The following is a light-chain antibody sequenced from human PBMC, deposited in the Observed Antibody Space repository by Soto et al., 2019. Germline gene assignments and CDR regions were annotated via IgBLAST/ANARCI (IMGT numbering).Light chain of an antibody. CDR3: AAWDDSLNGPLYV. CDR1: SSNIGSNT. V-gene: IGLV1-44*01. Sequence: QSVLTQPPSASGTPGQRVTISCSGSSSNIGSNTVNWYQQLPGTAPKLLIYSNNQRPSGVPARFSASKSGTSSSLAISGLQSDDEADYYCAAWDDSLNGPLYVFGTGTKLTVL. CDR2: SNN. J-gene: IGLJ1*01.